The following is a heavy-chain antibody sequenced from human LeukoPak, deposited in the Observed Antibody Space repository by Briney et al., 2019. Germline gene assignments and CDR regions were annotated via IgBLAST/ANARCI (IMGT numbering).Heavy chain of an antibody. Sequence: SETLSLTCTVSGGSISSGGYYWSWIRQPPGKGLEWIGYIYHSGSTNYNPSLKSRVTISVDTSKNQFSLKLSSVTAADTAVYYCARSWGLSDAFDIWGQGTMVTVSS. CDR2: IYHSGST. D-gene: IGHD3-16*01. CDR3: ARSWGLSDAFDI. V-gene: IGHV4-61*08. J-gene: IGHJ3*02. CDR1: GGSISSGGYY.